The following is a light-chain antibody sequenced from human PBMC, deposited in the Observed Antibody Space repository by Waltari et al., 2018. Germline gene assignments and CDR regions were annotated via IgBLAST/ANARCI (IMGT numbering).Light chain of an antibody. Sequence: QSALTQPASVSGSPGQSITISCTGTSNDVGAYNYVSWYQQHPGKAPKLMIYEVSNRTSGVSSRFSGSKSGNTASLTISGLQAEDEADYYCNSYTSTSTRVVFGGGTKLTVL. J-gene: IGLJ3*02. V-gene: IGLV2-14*01. CDR1: SNDVGAYNY. CDR2: EVS. CDR3: NSYTSTSTRVV.